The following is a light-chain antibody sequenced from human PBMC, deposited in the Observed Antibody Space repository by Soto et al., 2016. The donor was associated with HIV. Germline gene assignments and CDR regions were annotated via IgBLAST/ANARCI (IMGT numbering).Light chain of an antibody. Sequence: DIQMTQSPSTLSASVGDRVTITCRASQSISSWLAWYQQKPGKAPKLLIYKASSLESGVPSRFSGSGSGTEFTLTISSLQSEDFATYFCQQCYNYPWTFGQGTKVEVK. J-gene: IGKJ1*01. CDR2: KAS. CDR3: QQCYNYPWT. CDR1: QSISSW. V-gene: IGKV1-5*03.